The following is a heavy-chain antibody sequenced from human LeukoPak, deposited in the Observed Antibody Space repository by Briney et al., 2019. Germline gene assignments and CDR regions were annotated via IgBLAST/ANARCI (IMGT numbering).Heavy chain of an antibody. J-gene: IGHJ4*02. CDR3: AREQWAFRSYYDSSGYHDY. V-gene: IGHV4-39*07. CDR2: IDYSGGT. D-gene: IGHD3-22*01. CDR1: GGAISSSSYY. Sequence: PSETLSLTCTVSGGAISSSSYYWGWIRQPPGKGLEWIGSIDYSGGTYYNPSLKSRVSISVDTSKNQFYLKMSSVTAADTAVYYCAREQWAFRSYYDSSGYHDYWGRGTLVTVSS.